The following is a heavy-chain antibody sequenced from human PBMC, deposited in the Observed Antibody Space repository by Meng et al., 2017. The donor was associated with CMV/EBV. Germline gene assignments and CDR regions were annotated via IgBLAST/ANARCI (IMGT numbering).Heavy chain of an antibody. Sequence: SVTVSCKASGGTFSSYAISWVRQAPGQGLEWMGGIIPIFGTANYAQKFQGRVTITTDESTSTAYMELSSLRSEDTAVYYCAIAAAGFGNWFDPWGQGTLVTVSS. D-gene: IGHD6-13*01. J-gene: IGHJ5*02. CDR1: GGTFSSYA. V-gene: IGHV1-69*05. CDR2: IIPIFGTA. CDR3: AIAAAGFGNWFDP.